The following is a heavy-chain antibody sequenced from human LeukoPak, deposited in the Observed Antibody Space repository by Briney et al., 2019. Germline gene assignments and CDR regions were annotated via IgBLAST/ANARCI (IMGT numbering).Heavy chain of an antibody. CDR1: GFTFSSYA. J-gene: IGHJ4*02. V-gene: IGHV3-30-3*01. CDR3: ARGSADRYDSSGYYPLDY. Sequence: GGSLRLSCAASGFTFSSYAMHWVRQAPGKGLEWVAVISYDGSNKYYADSVKGRFTISRDNSKNTLYLQMNSLRAEDTAVYYCARGSADRYDSSGYYPLDYWGQGTLVTVSS. D-gene: IGHD3-22*01. CDR2: ISYDGSNK.